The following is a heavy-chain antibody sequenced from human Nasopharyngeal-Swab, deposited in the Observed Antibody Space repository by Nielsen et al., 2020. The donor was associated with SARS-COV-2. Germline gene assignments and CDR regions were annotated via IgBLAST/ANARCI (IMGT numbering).Heavy chain of an antibody. D-gene: IGHD6-13*01. CDR1: GFTISSYG. Sequence: LSLTCAASGFTISSYGMHWVRQAPGKGLEWVAVISYDGSNKYYADSVKGRFTISRDNSKNTLYLQMNSLRAEDTAVYYCARLYSSSWYVPDYWGQGTLVTVSS. J-gene: IGHJ4*02. V-gene: IGHV3-30*03. CDR3: ARLYSSSWYVPDY. CDR2: ISYDGSNK.